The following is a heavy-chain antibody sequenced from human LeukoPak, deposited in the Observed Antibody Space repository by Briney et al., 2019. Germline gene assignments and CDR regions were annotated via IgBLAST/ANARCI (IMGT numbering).Heavy chain of an antibody. CDR3: VHDEYYYDSSGYLGDAFDI. CDR2: INHSGST. CDR1: GGSFSGYY. Sequence: SETLSLTCAVYGGSFSGYYWSWIRQPPGKGLEWIGEINHSGSTNYNPSLKSRVTISVDTSKNQFSLKLSSVTAADTAVYYCVHDEYYYDSSGYLGDAFDIWGQGTMVTVSS. D-gene: IGHD3-22*01. V-gene: IGHV4-34*01. J-gene: IGHJ3*02.